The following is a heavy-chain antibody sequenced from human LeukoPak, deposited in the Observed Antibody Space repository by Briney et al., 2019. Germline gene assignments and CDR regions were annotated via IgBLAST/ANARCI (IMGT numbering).Heavy chain of an antibody. CDR2: MSPNSGDT. CDR1: GYTFTSHD. D-gene: IGHD7-27*01. V-gene: IGHV1-8*01. CDR3: VRTPPNWGFDY. J-gene: IGHJ4*02. Sequence: ASVQASCKASGYTFTSHDINWVRQATGQGLEWMGWMSPNSGDTGYAQKFQGRVTMTSDSSISTAYMELSSLRSEDTAIYYCVRTPPNWGFDYWGQGTLVTVSS.